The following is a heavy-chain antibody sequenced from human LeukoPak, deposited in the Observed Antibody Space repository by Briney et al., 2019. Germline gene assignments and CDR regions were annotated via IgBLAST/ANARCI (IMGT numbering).Heavy chain of an antibody. J-gene: IGHJ4*02. D-gene: IGHD5-18*01. CDR3: ARDQGYSYGLFDY. Sequence: PSETLSLTCTVSGGSISSYYLSWIRQPPGKGLEWIGYIYYSGSTNYNPSLKSRVTISVDTSKNQFSLKLSSVTAADTAVYYCARDQGYSYGLFDYWGQGTLVTVSS. CDR2: IYYSGST. CDR1: GGSISSYY. V-gene: IGHV4-59*01.